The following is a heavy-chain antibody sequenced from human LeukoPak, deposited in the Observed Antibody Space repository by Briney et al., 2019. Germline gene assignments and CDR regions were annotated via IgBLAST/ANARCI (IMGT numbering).Heavy chain of an antibody. D-gene: IGHD3-22*01. CDR2: ISSGSTYI. V-gene: IGHV3-21*01. CDR3: ASGYSYDSLRF. CDR1: GFTFSSYS. Sequence: PGGSLRLSCVASGFTFSSYSGIWVRHTPGKGLECVSSISSGSTYIYSPDSVRGRFTISRDNAKNSLFMQMDSLRPEETAVYYCASGYSYDSLRFWGQGTLVTVSS. J-gene: IGHJ4*02.